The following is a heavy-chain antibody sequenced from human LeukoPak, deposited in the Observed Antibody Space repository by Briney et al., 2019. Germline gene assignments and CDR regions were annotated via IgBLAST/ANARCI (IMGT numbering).Heavy chain of an antibody. CDR1: GFTFSSYS. V-gene: IGHV3-21*01. J-gene: IGHJ5*02. D-gene: IGHD6-13*01. CDR2: ISSSSSYI. CDR3: ARDVEQQLVRSWFDP. Sequence: GGSLRLSCAASGFTFSSYSMNWVRQAPGKGLEWVSSISSSSSYIYHADSVKGRFTISRDNAKNSLYLQMNSLRAEDTAVYYCARDVEQQLVRSWFDPWGQGTLVTVSS.